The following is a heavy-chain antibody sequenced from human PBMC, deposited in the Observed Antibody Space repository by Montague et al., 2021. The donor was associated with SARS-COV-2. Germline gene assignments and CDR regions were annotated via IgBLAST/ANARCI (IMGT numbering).Heavy chain of an antibody. CDR3: ARVISRQNNIVVVGLYYFDY. J-gene: IGHJ4*02. CDR1: GGSISSSSYY. Sequence: SETLSLTCTVSGGSISSSSYYWGWIRQPPGKGLEWIGSIYYGGSTYYNPSLKSRVTISVDTSKNQLSLKLSSVTAADTAVYYCARVISRQNNIVVVGLYYFDYWGRGTLVTVSS. D-gene: IGHD2-15*01. V-gene: IGHV4-39*07. CDR2: IYYGGST.